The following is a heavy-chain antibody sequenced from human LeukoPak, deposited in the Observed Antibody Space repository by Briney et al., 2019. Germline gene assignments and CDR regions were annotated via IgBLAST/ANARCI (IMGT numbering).Heavy chain of an antibody. CDR2: INHSGST. CDR3: AREDGLAVAAAFDY. Sequence: SETLSLTCAVYGGSFSGYYWSWIRQPPGKGLEWIGEINHSGSTNYNPSLKSRVAISIDTSKKHFSLKLSSVTAADTAVYYCAREDGLAVAAAFDYWGQGTRVTVSS. D-gene: IGHD2-15*01. CDR1: GGSFSGYY. V-gene: IGHV4-34*01. J-gene: IGHJ4*02.